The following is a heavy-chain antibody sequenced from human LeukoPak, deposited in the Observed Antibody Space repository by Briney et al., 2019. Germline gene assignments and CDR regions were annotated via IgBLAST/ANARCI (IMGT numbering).Heavy chain of an antibody. D-gene: IGHD4-17*01. CDR3: ARVGIYGDHEDY. J-gene: IGHJ4*02. CDR2: IYYSGST. V-gene: IGHV4-30-4*08. Sequence: KTSETLSLTCTVSGGSTSSGDYYWSWIRQPPGKGLEWIGYIYYSGSTYYNPSLKSRVTISVDTSKNQFSLKLSSVTAADTAVYYCARVGIYGDHEDYWGQGTLVTVSS. CDR1: GGSTSSGDYY.